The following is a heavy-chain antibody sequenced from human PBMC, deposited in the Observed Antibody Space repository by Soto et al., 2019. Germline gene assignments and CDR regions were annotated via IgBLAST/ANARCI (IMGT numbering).Heavy chain of an antibody. Sequence: ASVKVSCKASGYTFTGYYMRWVRQAPGQGLEWMGWINAHSGGTNYAQKFQGRVTMTRDTSISTAYMELSRLRSDDTAVYYCASGRWGWTIGIVGATIDYWGQGTLVTVSS. CDR3: ASGRWGWTIGIVGATIDY. D-gene: IGHD1-26*01. J-gene: IGHJ4*02. CDR1: GYTFTGYY. V-gene: IGHV1-2*02. CDR2: INAHSGGT.